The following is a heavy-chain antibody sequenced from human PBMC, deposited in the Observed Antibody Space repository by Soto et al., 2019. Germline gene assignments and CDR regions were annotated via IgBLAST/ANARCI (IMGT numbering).Heavy chain of an antibody. D-gene: IGHD1-26*01. V-gene: IGHV3-30*18. CDR2: ISYDGSNK. CDR3: AKDFNVARVGRSDAFDI. J-gene: IGHJ3*02. Sequence: GGSLRLSCAASGFTFSSYGMHWVRQAPGKGLEWVAVISYDGSNKYYADSVKGRFTISRDNSKNTLYLQMNSLRAEDTAVYYCAKDFNVARVGRSDAFDIWGQGTMVTVSS. CDR1: GFTFSSYG.